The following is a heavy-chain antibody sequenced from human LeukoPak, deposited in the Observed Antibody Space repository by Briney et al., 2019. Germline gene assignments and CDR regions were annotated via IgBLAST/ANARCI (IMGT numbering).Heavy chain of an antibody. V-gene: IGHV3-21*01. Sequence: GGSLRLSCAASGFTFSSYSMNWVRQAPGKGLEWVSSISSSSSYIYYADSVKGRFTISRDNAKNSLYLQMNSLRAEDTAVYYCARVEYYGSGSYLPYGWFDPWGQGTLVTVSS. CDR2: ISSSSSYI. CDR1: GFTFSSYS. CDR3: ARVEYYGSGSYLPYGWFDP. J-gene: IGHJ5*02. D-gene: IGHD3-10*01.